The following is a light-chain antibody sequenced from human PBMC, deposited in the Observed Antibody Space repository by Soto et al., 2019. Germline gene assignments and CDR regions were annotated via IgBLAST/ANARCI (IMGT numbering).Light chain of an antibody. Sequence: QSVLTQPASVSGSPGQSITISCTGTSSDIGAYNYVSWYQQYPGKAPKLMIYTNNNRPSGVPDRFSGSTSGTSASLAITGLQAEDEADYYCQSYDSSLSVMVFGGGTKVTVL. J-gene: IGLJ2*01. V-gene: IGLV2-14*03. CDR1: SSDIGAYNY. CDR3: QSYDSSLSVMV. CDR2: TNN.